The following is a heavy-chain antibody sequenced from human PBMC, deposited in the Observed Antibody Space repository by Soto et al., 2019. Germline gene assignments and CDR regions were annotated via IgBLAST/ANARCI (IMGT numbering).Heavy chain of an antibody. CDR1: GASVSSAEHS. CDR3: ARLSGYDPARASDR. D-gene: IGHD5-12*01. Sequence: QVQLQGSGPGLGKASQTLSLTCTVSGASVSSAEHSWSWIRQPPAKGPEWIGYTYNSGGSYYNASLQGRVRISVDTPTSQSSLNLTSLTAAHPAEESCARLSGYDPARASDRWGPGILFSVS. CDR2: TYNSGGS. V-gene: IGHV4-30-4*01. J-gene: IGHJ4*02.